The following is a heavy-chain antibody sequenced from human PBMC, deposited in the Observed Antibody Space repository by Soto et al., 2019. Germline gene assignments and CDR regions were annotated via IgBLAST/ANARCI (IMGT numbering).Heavy chain of an antibody. CDR3: AKDLRIAAAVPEYFQH. CDR2: ISYDGSNK. Sequence: PGGSLRLSCAASGFTFSSYGMHWVRQAPGKGLEWVAVISYDGSNKYYADSVKGRFTISRDNSKNTLYLQMNSLRAEDTAVYYCAKDLRIAAAVPEYFQHWGQGTLVTVSS. J-gene: IGHJ1*01. D-gene: IGHD6-13*01. V-gene: IGHV3-30*12. CDR1: GFTFSSYG.